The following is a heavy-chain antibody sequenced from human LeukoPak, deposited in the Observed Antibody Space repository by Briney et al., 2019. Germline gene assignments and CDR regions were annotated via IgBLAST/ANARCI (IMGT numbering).Heavy chain of an antibody. CDR1: GGSFSGYY. J-gene: IGHJ4*02. D-gene: IGHD3-22*01. CDR2: INHSGST. V-gene: IGHV4-34*01. Sequence: SETLSLTCAVYGGSFSGYYWSWIRQPPGKGLEWIGEINHSGSTNYNPSLKSRVTISVDTSKNQFSLKLSSVTAADTAVYYCARPAGDSSGYHPFDYWGQGTLVTVSS. CDR3: ARPAGDSSGYHPFDY.